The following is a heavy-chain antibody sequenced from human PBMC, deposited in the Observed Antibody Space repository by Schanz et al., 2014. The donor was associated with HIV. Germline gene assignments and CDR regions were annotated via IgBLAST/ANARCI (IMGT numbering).Heavy chain of an antibody. CDR2: IYYSGNT. CDR1: GGSLSGHY. D-gene: IGHD3-10*02. J-gene: IGHJ2*01. V-gene: IGHV4-34*01. Sequence: QVQLKQWGAGLLKPSETLSLTCAVYGGSLSGHYWSWIRQSPGKGLEWIGYIYYSGNTHYNPSLRGRLTISVDPSKNQFSLEVNSVTAADTAVYYCAREDVSNWSFDLWGRGTLVSVSS. CDR3: AREDVSNWSFDL.